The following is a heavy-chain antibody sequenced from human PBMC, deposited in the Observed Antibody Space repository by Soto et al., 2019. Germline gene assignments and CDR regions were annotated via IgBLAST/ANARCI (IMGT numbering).Heavy chain of an antibody. J-gene: IGHJ3*01. Sequence: GGSLRLSCTASGFTFGDYAMSWVRQAPGKGLEWVGFIRSKAYGGTTEYAASVKGRFTISRDDSKSIAYLQMNSLKTEDTAVYYCTRDPSKDIVVVPAANHDAFDFWGQGTMVTVSS. D-gene: IGHD2-2*01. CDR1: GFTFGDYA. CDR2: IRSKAYGGTT. CDR3: TRDPSKDIVVVPAANHDAFDF. V-gene: IGHV3-49*04.